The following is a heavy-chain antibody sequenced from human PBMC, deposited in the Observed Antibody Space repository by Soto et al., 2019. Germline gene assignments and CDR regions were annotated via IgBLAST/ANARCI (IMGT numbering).Heavy chain of an antibody. CDR2: IYHSGST. CDR3: ARDVRYGGNLWFDP. J-gene: IGHJ5*02. Sequence: PSETLSLTCAVSGGSISSGGFSWSWIRQPPGKGLEWIGYIYHSGSTYYNPSLKSRVTISVDRSKNQFSLKLSSVTAADTAVYYCARDVRYGGNLWFDPWGQGTLVTASS. CDR1: GGSISSGGFS. D-gene: IGHD2-15*01. V-gene: IGHV4-30-2*01.